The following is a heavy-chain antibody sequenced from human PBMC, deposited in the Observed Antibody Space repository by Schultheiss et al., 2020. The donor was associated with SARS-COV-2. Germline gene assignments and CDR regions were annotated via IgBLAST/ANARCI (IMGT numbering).Heavy chain of an antibody. CDR2: IKSKTDGGTI. J-gene: IGHJ4*02. D-gene: IGHD2-21*02. V-gene: IGHV3-15*07. CDR1: GFTFTNAW. CDR3: TTGGRDYFSDY. Sequence: GGSLRLSCAASGFTFTNAWMNWVRQAPGKGLEWVGRIKSKTDGGTIDYAAPVKGRFTISRDDSKNTLYLQMSSLKTEDTAVYYCTTGGRDYFSDYWGQGTLITVSS.